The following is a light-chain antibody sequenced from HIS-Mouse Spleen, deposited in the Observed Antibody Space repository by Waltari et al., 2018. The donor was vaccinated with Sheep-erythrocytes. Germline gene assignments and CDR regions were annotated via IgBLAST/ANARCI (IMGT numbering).Light chain of an antibody. V-gene: IGLV1-51*01. Sequence: QSVLTQPPSVSAAPGQKVTISCSGSSSNIGNTYVSWYQQLPGKAPKLLIYDNNKRPSGMPDRFSGSKSGTSATLGITGLQTGDEADYYCGTWDSSLSAVVFGGGTKLTVL. CDR2: DNN. J-gene: IGLJ2*01. CDR3: GTWDSSLSAVV. CDR1: SSNIGNTY.